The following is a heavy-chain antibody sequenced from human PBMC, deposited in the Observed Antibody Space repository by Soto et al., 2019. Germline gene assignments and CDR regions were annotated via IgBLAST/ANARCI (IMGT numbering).Heavy chain of an antibody. CDR2: IWYDGSNK. D-gene: IGHD2-8*02. Sequence: PGGSLRLSCAASGFTFSSYGMHWVRQAPGKGLEWVAVIWYDGSNKYYADSVKGRFTISRDNSKNALYLQMNSLRAEDTAVYYFVRGGYGWCAFDIWGQGTMVTVSS. V-gene: IGHV3-33*01. CDR3: VRGGYGWCAFDI. CDR1: GFTFSSYG. J-gene: IGHJ3*02.